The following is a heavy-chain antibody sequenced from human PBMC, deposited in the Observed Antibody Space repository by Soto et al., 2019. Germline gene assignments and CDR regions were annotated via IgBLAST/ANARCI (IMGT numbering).Heavy chain of an antibody. J-gene: IGHJ4*02. Sequence: SETLSLTCTVSGGSISTYYWTWIRQPPGKGLEWIGYIYFSGSTNYNPSLKSRVTISVDTSKNQSSLKLSSVTAADTAVYYCARGGDSGYDYWGQGTLVTVSS. D-gene: IGHD5-12*01. CDR3: ARGGDSGYDY. CDR2: IYFSGST. V-gene: IGHV4-59*01. CDR1: GGSISTYY.